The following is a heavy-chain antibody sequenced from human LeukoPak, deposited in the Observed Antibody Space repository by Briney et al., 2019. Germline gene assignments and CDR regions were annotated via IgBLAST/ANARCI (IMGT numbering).Heavy chain of an antibody. J-gene: IGHJ6*02. CDR2: IYTRGST. Sequence: SETLSLTCTVSGGSISSYYWSWIRQPAGKGLEWIGRIYTRGSTNYNPSLKSRVTMSVDTSKNQFSLKLSSVTAADTAVYYCARGGWEAVAGTRDYYYYGMDVWGQGTTVTVSS. V-gene: IGHV4-4*07. CDR3: ARGGWEAVAGTRDYYYYGMDV. CDR1: GGSISSYY. D-gene: IGHD6-19*01.